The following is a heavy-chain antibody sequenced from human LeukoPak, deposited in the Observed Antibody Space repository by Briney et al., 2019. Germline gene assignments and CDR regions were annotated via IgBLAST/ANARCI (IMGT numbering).Heavy chain of an antibody. V-gene: IGHV3-48*03. CDR1: GFTFSSYE. Sequence: GGSLRLSCAASGFTFSSYEMNWVRQAPGKGLEWVSYISSSGSTIYYADSVKGRFTISGDNAKNSLYLQMNSLRAEDTAVYYCATDGFGGDGLHYWGQGTLVTVSS. CDR2: ISSSGSTI. J-gene: IGHJ4*02. CDR3: ATDGFGGDGLHY. D-gene: IGHD3-10*01.